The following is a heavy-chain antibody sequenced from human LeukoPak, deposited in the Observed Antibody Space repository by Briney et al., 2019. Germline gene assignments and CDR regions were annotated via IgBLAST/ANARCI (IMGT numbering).Heavy chain of an antibody. J-gene: IGHJ6*02. CDR3: ATWAFYHSLDV. CDR1: GFTLGPYA. V-gene: IGHV3-43*02. Sequence: GGSLRLSCAASGFTLGPYAMCWVRQGPGRGLEWVSVINADGGGTFYADSVRGRFTTSRDNSKNSLYLQMNSLTSEDTALYSCATWAFYHSLDVWGPGTPVIVSS. D-gene: IGHD2/OR15-2a*01. CDR2: INADGGGT.